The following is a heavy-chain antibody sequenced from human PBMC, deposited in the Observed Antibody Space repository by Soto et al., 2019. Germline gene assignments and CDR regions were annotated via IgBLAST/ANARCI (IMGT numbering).Heavy chain of an antibody. CDR2: INPSSGGA. J-gene: IGHJ5*02. CDR3: VRGLAAPTHISFSFDP. D-gene: IGHD2-15*01. V-gene: IGHV1-2*04. Sequence: ASLKVDCKSSGYTFTGYYIRCVRHTPGQGLEYIGWINPSSGGANYAQKFQGWVTMTRDTSISTAYMELSSLTSDDTAMYYCVRGLAAPTHISFSFDPWGQGTLVTVSS. CDR1: GYTFTGYY.